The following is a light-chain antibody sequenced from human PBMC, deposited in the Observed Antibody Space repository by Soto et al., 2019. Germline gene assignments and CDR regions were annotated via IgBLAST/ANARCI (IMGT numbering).Light chain of an antibody. V-gene: IGKV3-20*01. CDR1: QSVTSSY. J-gene: IGKJ5*01. CDR2: GAS. CDR3: QQSFNTPVT. Sequence: EIVLTQSPGTLSLSPGERATLSCRASQSVTSSYLAWYQQKPGQAPRLLIYGASSRATGIPDRFSGSGSGTDFTLTINSLQPEDFATYYCQQSFNTPVTFGQGTRLEI.